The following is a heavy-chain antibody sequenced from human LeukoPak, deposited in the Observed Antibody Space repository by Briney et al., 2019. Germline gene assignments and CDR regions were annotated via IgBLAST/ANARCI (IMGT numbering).Heavy chain of an antibody. CDR1: GFTFSSYG. V-gene: IGHV3-33*01. CDR2: IWYDGSNK. Sequence: GGSLRLSCAASGFTFSSYGMHWVRQAPGKGLEWVAVIWYDGSNKYYADSVKGRFTISRDNSKNTLYLQMNSLRAEDTAVYYCATDLGAMVTLVDYWGQGTLVTVSS. D-gene: IGHD5-18*01. CDR3: ATDLGAMVTLVDY. J-gene: IGHJ4*02.